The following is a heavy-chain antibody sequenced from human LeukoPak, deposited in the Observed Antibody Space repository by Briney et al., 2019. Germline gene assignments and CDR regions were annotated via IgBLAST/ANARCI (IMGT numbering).Heavy chain of an antibody. V-gene: IGHV4-39*07. CDR2: IYYSGST. J-gene: IGHJ4*02. Sequence: SETLSLTCTVSGGSISSSSYYWGWIRQPPGKGLEWIGSIYYSGSTNYNPSLKSRVTISVDTSKNQFSLKLSSVTAADTAVYYCARDRYYDSGSYYNWGQGTLVTVSS. CDR1: GGSISSSSYY. CDR3: ARDRYYDSGSYYN. D-gene: IGHD3-10*01.